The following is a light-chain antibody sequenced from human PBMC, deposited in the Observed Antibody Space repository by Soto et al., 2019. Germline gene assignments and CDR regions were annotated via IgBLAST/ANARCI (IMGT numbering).Light chain of an antibody. V-gene: IGKV3-11*01. CDR1: QSVSSY. CDR2: DAS. Sequence: EIVLTQSPATLSLSPGERATLSCRASQSVSSYLAWYQQKPGQAPRLLIYDASNRATGIPARFSGSGSGTDFTLTISSLEPEDFAVYDCPQRSNLLTFGGGTKVEIK. CDR3: PQRSNLLT. J-gene: IGKJ4*01.